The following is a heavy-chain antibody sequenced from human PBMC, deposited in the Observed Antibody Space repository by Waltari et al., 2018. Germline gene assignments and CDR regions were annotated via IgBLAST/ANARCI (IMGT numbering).Heavy chain of an antibody. CDR3: AHSGSYFDY. CDR2: IKEDGSDK. J-gene: IGHJ4*02. D-gene: IGHD1-26*01. Sequence: EVRLVESGGGLVQPGGSLSLSCAASGFTFTSYWMGWVRQAPGKGLEWVANIKEDGSDKNYVDSVKGRFTISRDNAKNSVYLQMNSLRAEDTAVYYCAHSGSYFDYWGQGTLVTVSS. V-gene: IGHV3-7*01. CDR1: GFTFTSYW.